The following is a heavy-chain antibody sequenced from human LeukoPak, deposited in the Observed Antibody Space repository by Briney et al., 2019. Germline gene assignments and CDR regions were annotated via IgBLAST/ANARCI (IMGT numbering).Heavy chain of an antibody. D-gene: IGHD5-12*01. CDR1: GGSISSYY. V-gene: IGHV4-4*07. CDR3: ARDEGSRAGMVATAGMDV. J-gene: IGHJ6*02. CDR2: IYTSGST. Sequence: PSETLSLTCTVSGGSISSYYWSWIRQPAGKGLEWIGRIYTSGSTNYNPSLKSRVTMSVDTSKNQFSLKLSSATAADTAVYYCARDEGSRAGMVATAGMDVWGQGTTVTVSS.